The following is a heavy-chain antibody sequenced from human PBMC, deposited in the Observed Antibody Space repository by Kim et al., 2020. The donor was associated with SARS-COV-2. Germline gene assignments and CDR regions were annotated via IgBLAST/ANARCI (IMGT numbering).Heavy chain of an antibody. Sequence: ASVKVSCKASGYTFTSYGISWVRQAPGQGLEWMGWISAYNGNTNYAQKLQGRVTMTTDTSTSTAYMELRSLRSDDTAVYYCARVELTYYYGSGSYEGVDYWGQGTLVTVSS. D-gene: IGHD3-10*01. J-gene: IGHJ4*02. CDR1: GYTFTSYG. V-gene: IGHV1-18*01. CDR3: ARVELTYYYGSGSYEGVDY. CDR2: ISAYNGNT.